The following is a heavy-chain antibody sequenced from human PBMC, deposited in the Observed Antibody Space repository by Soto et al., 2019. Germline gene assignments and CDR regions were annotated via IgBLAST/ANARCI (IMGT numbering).Heavy chain of an antibody. CDR2: IKADGSET. V-gene: IGHV3-7*03. CDR3: AKGGHIDF. J-gene: IGHJ4*02. CDR1: GFSFSTYW. D-gene: IGHD3-16*01. Sequence: GGSLRLSCAASGFSFSTYWMSWVRQVPGTGLEWVANIKADGSETHYVDSVRGRFTISRDNAKTSLYLQVNSLRAEDTAVYYCAKGGHIDFCGQGTLVTVSS.